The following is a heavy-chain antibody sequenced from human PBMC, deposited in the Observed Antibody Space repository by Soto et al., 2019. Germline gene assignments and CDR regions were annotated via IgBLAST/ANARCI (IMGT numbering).Heavy chain of an antibody. CDR2: IYYRGST. CDR1: GGSISSGDSY. Sequence: QVQLQESGPGLVKPSQTLSLTCTVSGGSISSGDSYWSWIRQPPGKGMEYTGYIYYRGSTYYNPSLKSRVTTSIDMSKNQFSLKLSSVTAADTVVYYCARDAFGAAASPGFDIWGQGTIVTVSS. J-gene: IGHJ3*02. V-gene: IGHV4-30-4*01. CDR3: ARDAFGAAASPGFDI. D-gene: IGHD6-13*01.